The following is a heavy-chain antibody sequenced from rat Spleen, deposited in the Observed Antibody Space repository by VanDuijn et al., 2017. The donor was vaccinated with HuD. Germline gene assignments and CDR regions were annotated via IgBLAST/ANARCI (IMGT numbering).Heavy chain of an antibody. CDR3: VREEFGVNY. CDR1: GFNFNDYW. CDR2: INKDSRTM. V-gene: IGHV4-2*01. J-gene: IGHJ2*01. D-gene: IGHD4-5*01. Sequence: EVKLVESGGGLVQPGRSLKLSCAASGFNFNDYWMGWVRQAPGKGLEWIGEINKDSRTMKYSPSLKEKVTISRDNVQNTLFLQMNKLGSEDKAIYYCVREEFGVNYWGQGVMVTVSS.